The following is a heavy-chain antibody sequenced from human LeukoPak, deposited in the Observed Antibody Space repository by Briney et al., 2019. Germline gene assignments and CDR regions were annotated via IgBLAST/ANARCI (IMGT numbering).Heavy chain of an antibody. CDR3: AKWGDYDILTGYYVPDY. V-gene: IGHV3-23*01. J-gene: IGHJ4*02. Sequence: LTGTSLRLSCVASGFTFTNYAMSWVRQAPGKGLEWVSAITGSVGTSHYADSVKGRFTISRDNSKNTLYLQVNSLRAEDTAVYYCAKWGDYDILTGYYVPDYWGQGTLVTVSS. D-gene: IGHD3-9*01. CDR2: ITGSVGTS. CDR1: GFTFTNYA.